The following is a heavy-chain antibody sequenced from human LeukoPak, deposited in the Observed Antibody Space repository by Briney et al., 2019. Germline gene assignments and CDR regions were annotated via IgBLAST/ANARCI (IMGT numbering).Heavy chain of an antibody. V-gene: IGHV3-30*02. CDR2: VRYDGSNK. CDR3: AKDPLMTTVTSIDY. D-gene: IGHD4-11*01. Sequence: GGSLRLSCATSGFTFSDYGMHWVRQAPGKGLEWVAFVRYDGSNKYYADSVKGRFTISRDNSKNTLYLQMNSLRAQDTAVYYCAKDPLMTTVTSIDYWGQGTLVTVSS. J-gene: IGHJ4*02. CDR1: GFTFSDYG.